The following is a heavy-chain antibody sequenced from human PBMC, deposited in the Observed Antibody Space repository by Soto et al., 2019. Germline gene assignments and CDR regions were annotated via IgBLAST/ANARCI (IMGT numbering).Heavy chain of an antibody. D-gene: IGHD3-3*01. J-gene: IGHJ6*02. V-gene: IGHV1-58*01. CDR2: IVVGSGNT. Sequence: GASVKVSCKASGFTFTSSAVQWVRQARGQRLEWIGWIVVGSGNTNYAQKFQERVTITRDMSTSTAYMELSSLRSEDTAVYYCAADFVDILLFLEWWPPLAYYGMDVWGQGTTVTVSS. CDR1: GFTFTSSA. CDR3: AADFVDILLFLEWWPPLAYYGMDV.